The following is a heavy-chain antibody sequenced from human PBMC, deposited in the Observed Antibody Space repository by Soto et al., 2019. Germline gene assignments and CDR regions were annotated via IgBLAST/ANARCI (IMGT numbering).Heavy chain of an antibody. Sequence: QVQLQESGPGLVKPSQTLSLTCTVSGGSISSGNYYCSWIRQHPGKGLEWIGYIHYSGDTYYNPSLKSPVTMSIDTSKNQFSLTLSSVTAADTAVYYGARGGYNAYRGYDSWGHGTLVTVSS. CDR1: GGSISSGNYY. CDR2: IHYSGDT. V-gene: IGHV4-31*01. CDR3: ARGGYNAYRGYDS. J-gene: IGHJ5*01. D-gene: IGHD5-12*01.